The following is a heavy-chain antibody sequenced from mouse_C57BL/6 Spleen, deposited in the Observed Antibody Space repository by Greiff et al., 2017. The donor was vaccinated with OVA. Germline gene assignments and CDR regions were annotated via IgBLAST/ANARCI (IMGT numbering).Heavy chain of an antibody. CDR2: ISGGGGNT. J-gene: IGHJ3*01. Sequence: ESGGGLVKPGGSLKLSCAASGFTFSSYTMSWVRQTPEKRLEWVATISGGGGNTYYPDSVKGRFTISRDNAKNTLYLQMSSLRSEDTALYYCARHNGYYRFAYWGQGTLVTVSA. CDR3: ARHNGYYRFAY. D-gene: IGHD2-3*01. V-gene: IGHV5-9*01. CDR1: GFTFSSYT.